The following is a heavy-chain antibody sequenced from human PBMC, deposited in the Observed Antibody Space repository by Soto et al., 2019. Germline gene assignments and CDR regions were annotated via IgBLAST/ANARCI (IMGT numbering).Heavy chain of an antibody. J-gene: IGHJ5*02. D-gene: IGHD2-8*01. CDR2: IWYDGTAT. V-gene: IGHV3-33*01. CDR3: ARNGVSSGSSRWFDT. CDR1: GITLSNYG. Sequence: QVQLVESGGGVVQPGRSLTLSCVASGITLSNYGMHWVRQAPGKGLEWVAVIWYDGTATYSADSVKGRFYISRDNAKNELFLQLRSLRAEDTAVYYCARNGVSSGSSRWFDTWGQGTLVTVSS.